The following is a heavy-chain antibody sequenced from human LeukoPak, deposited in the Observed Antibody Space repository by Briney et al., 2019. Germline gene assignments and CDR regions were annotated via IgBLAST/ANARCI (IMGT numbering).Heavy chain of an antibody. J-gene: IGHJ4*02. Sequence: ASVKVSCKASGGTFSSYAISWVRQAPGQGLEWMGRIIPIFGIANYAQKFQGRVTITADKSTSTAYMELSSLRSEGTAVYYCASGYSYGDGTYYFDYWGQGTLVTVSS. CDR1: GGTFSSYA. V-gene: IGHV1-69*04. D-gene: IGHD5-18*01. CDR3: ASGYSYGDGTYYFDY. CDR2: IIPIFGIA.